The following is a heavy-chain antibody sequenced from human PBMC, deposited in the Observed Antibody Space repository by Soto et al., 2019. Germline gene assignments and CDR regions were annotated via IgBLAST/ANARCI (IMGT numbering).Heavy chain of an antibody. CDR1: GFTFSSYW. CDR3: ASAGSNYCASVSYLAYYMDV. D-gene: IGHD3-10*01. V-gene: IGHV3-7*01. J-gene: IGHJ6*03. CDR2: IKQDGSEK. Sequence: EVQVVESGGGLVQPGGSLRLSCEASGFTFSSYWMTWVRQAPGKGLEWVANIKQDGSEKYYVDSVKGRFTISRDSAKNSTYPQVDSLRAEDTAVYSCASAGSNYCASVSYLAYYMDVWGKGTTVTVSS.